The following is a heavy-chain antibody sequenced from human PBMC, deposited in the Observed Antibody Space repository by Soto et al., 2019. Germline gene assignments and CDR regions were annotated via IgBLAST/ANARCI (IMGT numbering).Heavy chain of an antibody. CDR3: ARRQPRDYIRWSFDP. D-gene: IGHD3-16*01. J-gene: IGHJ5*02. Sequence: ASVNVSCKASGYTFSGKQIHWLRLAPGQRLEWMGRIDPKSGDTTFAQTYQGRVTMTRDTSSNTVYMELTRLTSDDTAIYYCARRQPRDYIRWSFDPGCQGTLVTVSS. CDR1: GYTFSGKQ. V-gene: IGHV1-2*02. CDR2: IDPKSGDT.